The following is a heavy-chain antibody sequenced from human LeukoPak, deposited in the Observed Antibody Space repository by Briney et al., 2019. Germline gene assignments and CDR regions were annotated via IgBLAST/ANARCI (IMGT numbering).Heavy chain of an antibody. V-gene: IGHV3-74*01. D-gene: IGHD1-26*01. CDR3: ARVSMGGTQRALDY. J-gene: IGHJ4*02. Sequence: GGSLRLSCAASGFTFSSYWMYWVRQVPGKGRVWLSRINGDGSSTSYADSVKGRFTISRDNAKNTLYLQMNSLRAEDTAVYYCARVSMGGTQRALDYWGQGTLVTVSS. CDR1: GFTFSSYW. CDR2: INGDGSST.